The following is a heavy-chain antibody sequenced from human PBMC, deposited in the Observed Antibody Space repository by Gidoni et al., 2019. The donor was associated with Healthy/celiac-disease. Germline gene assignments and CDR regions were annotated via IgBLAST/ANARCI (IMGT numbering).Heavy chain of an antibody. V-gene: IGHV4-39*01. Sequence: QLQLQESGPGLVKPSETLSLTCTVSGGSISSSSYYWGWIRQPPGKGLEWIGSIYYSGSTYYNPSLKSRVTISVDTSKNQFSLKLSSVTAADTAVYYCARQPETVSYYYYGMDVWGQGTTVTVSS. CDR2: IYYSGST. CDR3: ARQPETVSYYYYGMDV. D-gene: IGHD4-4*01. J-gene: IGHJ6*02. CDR1: GGSISSSSYY.